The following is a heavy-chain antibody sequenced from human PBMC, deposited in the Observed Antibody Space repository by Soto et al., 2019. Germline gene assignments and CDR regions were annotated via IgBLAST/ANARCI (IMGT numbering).Heavy chain of an antibody. Sequence: QVQLQESGPGLVKPSETLSLTCTVSGGSISSYYWSWIRQPPGKGLEWIGYIYYSGSTNYNPSLKSRVTISVDTSKNQFSLKLSSVXXADTAVYYCAREQVDGSGSYPHWGQGTLVTVSS. D-gene: IGHD3-10*01. J-gene: IGHJ1*01. CDR2: IYYSGST. V-gene: IGHV4-59*01. CDR3: AREQVDGSGSYPH. CDR1: GGSISSYY.